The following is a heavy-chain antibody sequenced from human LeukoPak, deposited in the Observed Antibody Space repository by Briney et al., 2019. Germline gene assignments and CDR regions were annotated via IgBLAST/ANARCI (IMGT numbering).Heavy chain of an antibody. D-gene: IGHD1-26*01. Sequence: GGSLRLSCAASGFTFSSCSMNWVRQAPGKGLEWVSSISSSSSYIYYADSVKGRFTISRDNAKNSLYLQMKSLRAEDTTVYYCARDMGYSGSWPGYFDYWGQGVLVTVSS. J-gene: IGHJ4*02. CDR2: ISSSSSYI. CDR1: GFTFSSCS. CDR3: ARDMGYSGSWPGYFDY. V-gene: IGHV3-21*01.